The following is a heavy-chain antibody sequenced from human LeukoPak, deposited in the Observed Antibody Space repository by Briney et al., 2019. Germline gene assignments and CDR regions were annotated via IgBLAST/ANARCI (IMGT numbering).Heavy chain of an antibody. CDR2: IWYDGSKT. Sequence: PGRSLRLSCAASEFPFRNYGMHWVRQAPGKGLEWVAIIWYDGSKTYYADSVKGRFTISRDNLSNTLYLQMNSLRAEDTALYFCARAPYTTGRSFYFDSWGQGTLVTVSS. J-gene: IGHJ4*02. V-gene: IGHV3-33*01. CDR3: ARAPYTTGRSFYFDS. D-gene: IGHD2-2*02. CDR1: EFPFRNYG.